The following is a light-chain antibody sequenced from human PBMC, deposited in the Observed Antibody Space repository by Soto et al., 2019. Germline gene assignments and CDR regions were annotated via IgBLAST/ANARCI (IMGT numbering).Light chain of an antibody. CDR3: QVWDITSVHPVV. CDR1: NIGVKS. CDR2: DDS. Sequence: SYELTQPPSVSVAPGQTARITCGGNNIGVKSVHWYQQKPGQAPVVVVHDDSDRPSGIPERFSGSISGNTATLTISRVEAGDEAGYYCQVWDITSVHPVVFGGATKLTVL. J-gene: IGLJ2*01. V-gene: IGLV3-21*02.